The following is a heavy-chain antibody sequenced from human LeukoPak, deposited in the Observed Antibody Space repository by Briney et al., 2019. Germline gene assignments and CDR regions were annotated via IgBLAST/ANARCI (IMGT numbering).Heavy chain of an antibody. CDR3: ARDPGGARYFDY. D-gene: IGHD3-10*01. V-gene: IGHV1-46*01. CDR2: INPSGGST. J-gene: IGHJ4*02. Sequence: ASVKVSCKASGYTFTNYYMHWVRQAPGQGLEWMGIINPSGGSTSYAQKFQGRVTMTRDTSTSTVYMELSNLISEDTAVYYCARDPGGARYFDYWGQGTLVTVSS. CDR1: GYTFTNYY.